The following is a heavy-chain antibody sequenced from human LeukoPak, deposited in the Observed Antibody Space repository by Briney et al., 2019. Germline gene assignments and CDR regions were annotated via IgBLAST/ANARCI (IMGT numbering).Heavy chain of an antibody. Sequence: SETLSLTCAVYGGSFSGYYWSWIRQPPGKGLEWIGNIYHSGSTYYNPSLKSRVIISVDTSKNHFSLKLSSVTAADTAVYYCARAPNYDFWSGYLDYWGQGTLVTVSS. J-gene: IGHJ4*02. V-gene: IGHV4-34*01. D-gene: IGHD3-3*01. CDR3: ARAPNYDFWSGYLDY. CDR2: IYHSGST. CDR1: GGSFSGYY.